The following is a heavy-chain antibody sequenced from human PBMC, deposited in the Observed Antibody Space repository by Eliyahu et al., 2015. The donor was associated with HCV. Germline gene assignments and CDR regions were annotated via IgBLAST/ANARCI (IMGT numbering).Heavy chain of an antibody. CDR3: ARGWLGWAMDV. CDR1: GYAFTSHW. V-gene: IGHV1-46*01. CDR2: MNPSGTDI. D-gene: IGHD4-23*01. J-gene: IGHJ6*02. Sequence: QVQLVQSGAEVKKPGASVKVSCKPSGYAFTSHWMHWVRQAPGXGLEWMGLMNPSGTDIKYGQKFQGRVSMTGDTSTSTFYMELSSLRSEDTALYYCARGWLGWAMDVWGQGTSVTVSS.